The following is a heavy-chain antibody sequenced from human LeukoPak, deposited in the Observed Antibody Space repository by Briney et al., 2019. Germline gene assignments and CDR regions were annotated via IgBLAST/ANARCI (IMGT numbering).Heavy chain of an antibody. Sequence: GGSLRLSCAASGFTFSSYAMHWVRQAPGKGLEGVSIIYSDGSTKYADSVKGRFTISRDNAKNSLHLQMNSLRAEDTAVYYCARAHYDITGLCAFDIWGLGTMVTVSS. J-gene: IGHJ3*02. D-gene: IGHD3-22*01. CDR3: ARAHYDITGLCAFDI. V-gene: IGHV3-66*01. CDR2: IYSDGST. CDR1: GFTFSSYA.